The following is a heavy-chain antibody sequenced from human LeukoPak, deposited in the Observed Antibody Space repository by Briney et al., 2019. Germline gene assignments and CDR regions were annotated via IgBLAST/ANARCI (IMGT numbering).Heavy chain of an antibody. CDR3: ARNSGTRGPFDY. J-gene: IGHJ4*02. V-gene: IGHV4-59*01. CDR2: IYYSGST. CDR1: GGSISSYY. Sequence: PSETLSLTCTVSGGSISSYYWSWIRQPPEKGLEWIGYIYYSGSTNYNPSLKSRVTISVDTSKNQFSLKLSSVTAADTAVYYCARNSGTRGPFDYWGQGTLVTVSS. D-gene: IGHD5-12*01.